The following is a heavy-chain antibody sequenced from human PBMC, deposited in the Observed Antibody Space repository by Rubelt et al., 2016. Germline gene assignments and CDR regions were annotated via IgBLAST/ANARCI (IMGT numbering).Heavy chain of an antibody. D-gene: IGHD3-10*01. Sequence: GLEWVSSISSSSSYIYYADSVKGRFTISRDNAKNSLYLQMNSLRAEDTAVYYCARDTTMVRGTRYYYYGMDVWGQGTTVTVSS. V-gene: IGHV3-21*01. CDR2: ISSSSSYI. CDR3: ARDTTMVRGTRYYYYGMDV. J-gene: IGHJ6*02.